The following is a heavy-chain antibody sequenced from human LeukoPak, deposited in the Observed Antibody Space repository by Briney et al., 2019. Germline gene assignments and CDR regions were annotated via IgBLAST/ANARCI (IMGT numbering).Heavy chain of an antibody. CDR1: GGSISSGGYY. J-gene: IGHJ3*02. CDR2: IYYSGST. CDR3: ARGLSRYDDYGEGDDAFDI. V-gene: IGHV4-31*03. D-gene: IGHD4-17*01. Sequence: SQTLSLTCTVSGGSISSGGYYWSWIRQHPGKGLEWIGYIYYSGSTYYNPSLKSRVTISVDTSKNQFSLKLSSVTAADTAVYYCARGLSRYDDYGEGDDAFDIWGQGTMVTVSS.